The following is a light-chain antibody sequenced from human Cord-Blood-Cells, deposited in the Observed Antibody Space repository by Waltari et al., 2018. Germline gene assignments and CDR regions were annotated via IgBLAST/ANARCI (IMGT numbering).Light chain of an antibody. Sequence: QSALTQPRSVSGSPGQSVTITCTGTSSAVGGYNYVPWYQQHPGKAPKLMIYDVSKRPSGVPDRFSGSKSGNTASLTISGLRAEDEADYYCCSYAGSYTWVFGGGTKLTVL. CDR1: SSAVGGYNY. CDR2: DVS. V-gene: IGLV2-11*01. CDR3: CSYAGSYTWV. J-gene: IGLJ3*02.